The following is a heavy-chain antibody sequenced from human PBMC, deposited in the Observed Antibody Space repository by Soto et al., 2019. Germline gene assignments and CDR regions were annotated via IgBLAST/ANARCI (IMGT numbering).Heavy chain of an antibody. CDR3: ASPYYDSSGYQPPFRY. Sequence: QVQLVQSGAEVKKPGSSVKVSCKASGGTFSSYTISWVRQAPGQGLEWMGRIIPILGIANYAQKFQGRVTITADKSTSTAYMELSSLRSEDTAVYYCASPYYDSSGYQPPFRYWGQGTLVTVSS. D-gene: IGHD3-22*01. J-gene: IGHJ4*02. CDR1: GGTFSSYT. CDR2: IIPILGIA. V-gene: IGHV1-69*02.